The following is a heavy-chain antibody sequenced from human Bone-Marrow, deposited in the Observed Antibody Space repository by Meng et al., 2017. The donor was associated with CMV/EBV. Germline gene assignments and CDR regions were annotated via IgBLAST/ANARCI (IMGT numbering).Heavy chain of an antibody. Sequence: ASVKVSCKASGYTFTSYGISWVRQAPGQGLEWMGWINPNSGGTNYAQKFQGRVTMTRDTSISTAYMELSRLRSDDTAVYYWATPAYAHVGMYDGSTFDYWGQGPLVTVSS. CDR3: ATPAYAHVGMYDGSTFDY. V-gene: IGHV1-2*02. CDR2: INPNSGGT. D-gene: IGHD7-27*01. CDR1: GYTFTSYG. J-gene: IGHJ4*02.